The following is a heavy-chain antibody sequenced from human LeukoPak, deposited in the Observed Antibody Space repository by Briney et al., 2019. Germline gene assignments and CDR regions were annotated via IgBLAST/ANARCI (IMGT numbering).Heavy chain of an antibody. CDR1: GGSISSYY. CDR2: IYTSGST. V-gene: IGHV4-4*07. Sequence: SETLSLTCTVSGGSISSYYWSWIRQPAGKGLEWIGRIYTSGSTNYNPSLKSRVTMSVDTSKNQFSLKLSSVTAADTAVYYCAREWRYDSSGHYFDYWGQGTLVTGSS. D-gene: IGHD3-22*01. J-gene: IGHJ4*02. CDR3: AREWRYDSSGHYFDY.